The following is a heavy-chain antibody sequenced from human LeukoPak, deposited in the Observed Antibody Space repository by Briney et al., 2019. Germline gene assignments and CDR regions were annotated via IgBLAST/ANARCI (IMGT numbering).Heavy chain of an antibody. CDR3: AKPSFYDTDAFDI. D-gene: IGHD2/OR15-2a*01. Sequence: GGSLRLSCTASGFSFSTYAMNWVRQAPGKGLEWVSTISGGGSSTYYADSVKGRFTISRDNSKNTLYLQMNSLRAEDTAVYYCAKPSFYDTDAFDIWGQGTMVTVSS. CDR2: ISGGGSST. V-gene: IGHV3-23*01. CDR1: GFSFSTYA. J-gene: IGHJ3*02.